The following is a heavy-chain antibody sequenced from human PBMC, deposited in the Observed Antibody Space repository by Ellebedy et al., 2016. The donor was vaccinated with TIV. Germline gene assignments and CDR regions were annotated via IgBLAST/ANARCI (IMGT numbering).Heavy chain of an antibody. CDR3: ARSPYTGYSDLGFDY. CDR1: GFTFSRNW. V-gene: IGHV3-7*01. CDR2: IKQDGSET. D-gene: IGHD2-2*02. J-gene: IGHJ4*02. Sequence: GESLKISCEASGFTFSRNWISWFRQAPGKGLEWVANIKQDGSETYYVDSVKGRFTISRDNAKNSLYLQMNSLRADDTAVYYCARSPYTGYSDLGFDYWGQGSLVTVSS.